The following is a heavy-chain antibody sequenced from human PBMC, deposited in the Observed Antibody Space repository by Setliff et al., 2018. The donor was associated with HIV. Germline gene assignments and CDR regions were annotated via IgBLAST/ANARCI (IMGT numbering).Heavy chain of an antibody. CDR1: GFSVTSYV. V-gene: IGHV3-30*04. J-gene: IGHJ4*02. D-gene: IGHD1-1*01. Sequence: LSLSCAASGFSVTSYVMHWVRQAPGKGLDWVGVIYFDTNNELHADSVKGRFSISRDKSKNTLYLQMNSLRVEDTALYYCARDRGDRELDYWGQGTLVTVSS. CDR2: IYFDTNNE. CDR3: ARDRGDRELDY.